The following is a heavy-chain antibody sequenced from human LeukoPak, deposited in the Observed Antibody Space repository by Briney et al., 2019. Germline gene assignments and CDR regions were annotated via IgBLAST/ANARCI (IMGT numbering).Heavy chain of an antibody. D-gene: IGHD3-22*01. V-gene: IGHV3-21*01. CDR2: ISSSSSYI. J-gene: IGHJ3*01. CDR1: GFTFSSYS. CDR3: AIAASMNYYDSSGYK. Sequence: GGSLRLSCAASGFTFSSYSMNWVRQAPGKGLEWVSSISSSSSYIYYADSVKGRFTISRDNAKSSLYLQMNSLRAEDTAVYYCAIAASMNYYDSSGYKWGQGTMVTVSS.